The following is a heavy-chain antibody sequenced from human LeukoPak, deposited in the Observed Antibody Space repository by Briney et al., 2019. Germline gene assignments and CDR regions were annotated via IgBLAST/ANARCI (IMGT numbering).Heavy chain of an antibody. Sequence: ASVTVPYRASGYTFPDYYINWVGQAPGQGLEWIGGINHNSGDTNYAQKFQDRVTMTRDTSISTAYMELNCLRSDDTAVLYCARGDYYGSPKVVAAWGQGTLVTVSS. V-gene: IGHV1-2*02. D-gene: IGHD3-10*01. CDR1: GYTFPDYY. J-gene: IGHJ5*02. CDR2: INHNSGDT. CDR3: ARGDYYGSPKVVAA.